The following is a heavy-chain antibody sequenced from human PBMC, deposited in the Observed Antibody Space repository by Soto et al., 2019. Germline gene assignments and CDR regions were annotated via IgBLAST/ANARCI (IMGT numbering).Heavy chain of an antibody. J-gene: IGHJ4*02. Sequence: SVKVSCKASGGTFSSYTISWVRQAPGQGLEWMGRIIPINGIANYAQKFQGRVTITADTSTSTAYMELSSLRSEDTAVYYCARGFLGSSMDYWGQGTLVTVSS. V-gene: IGHV1-69*02. D-gene: IGHD6-6*01. CDR3: ARGFLGSSMDY. CDR1: GGTFSSYT. CDR2: IIPINGIA.